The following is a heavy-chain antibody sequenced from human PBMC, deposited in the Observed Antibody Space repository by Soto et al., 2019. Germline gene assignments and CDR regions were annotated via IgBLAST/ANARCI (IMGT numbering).Heavy chain of an antibody. CDR1: GGSISSGGYS. D-gene: IGHD1-1*01. Sequence: QLQLQESGSGLVKPSQTLSLTCAVSGGSISSGGYSWCWIRQPPGKGLEWIGYIYHSGSTYYNPSLKSRVTISVDRPKHQFSLKPNAVPAADTAVYYCAVYCGNSGFLFDPWCEETLVNVTS. CDR3: AVYCGNSGFLFDP. V-gene: IGHV4-30-2*01. CDR2: IYHSGST. J-gene: IGHJ5*02.